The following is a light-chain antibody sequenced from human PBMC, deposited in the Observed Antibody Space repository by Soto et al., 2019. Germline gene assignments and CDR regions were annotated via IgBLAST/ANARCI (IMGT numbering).Light chain of an antibody. V-gene: IGKV3-15*01. J-gene: IGKJ1*01. CDR1: QSVSSN. Sequence: EIVMTQSTATLYASPGQRATLSCRASQSVSSNLAWYQQKPGQAPRLLMYGASTRATGIPDRFSGSGSGREFTFTISSLQSEDFAVYYCQHDNDWSRWTFGQGTKVVTK. CDR3: QHDNDWSRWT. CDR2: GAS.